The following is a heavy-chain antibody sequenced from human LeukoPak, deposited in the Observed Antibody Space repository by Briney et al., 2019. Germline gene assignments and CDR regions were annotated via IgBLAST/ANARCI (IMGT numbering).Heavy chain of an antibody. V-gene: IGHV3-21*01. Sequence: PGGSLRLSCAASGFTFSSYSMNWVRQAPGKGLEWVSSISSSSSYIYYADSMKGRFTISRDNAKNSLYLQMNSLRAEDTAVYYCARAGYSGYDLDYWGQGTLVTVSS. D-gene: IGHD5-12*01. CDR2: ISSSSSYI. CDR3: ARAGYSGYDLDY. J-gene: IGHJ4*02. CDR1: GFTFSSYS.